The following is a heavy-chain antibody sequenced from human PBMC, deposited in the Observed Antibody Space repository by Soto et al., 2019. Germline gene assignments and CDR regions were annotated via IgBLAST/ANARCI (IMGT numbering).Heavy chain of an antibody. CDR1: GYTFTRSG. D-gene: IGHD5-12*01. J-gene: IGHJ6*02. V-gene: IGHV1-18*01. CDR3: AREGVAPYYYYGMDV. Sequence: ASVKVSCKASGYTFTRSGISWVRQAPGQVLEWMGWISTYNGDTNYAQTFQGRVTMTTDTSTSTVHMEVRSLRSDDTAVYYCAREGVAPYYYYGMDVWGQGTPGHRLL. CDR2: ISTYNGDT.